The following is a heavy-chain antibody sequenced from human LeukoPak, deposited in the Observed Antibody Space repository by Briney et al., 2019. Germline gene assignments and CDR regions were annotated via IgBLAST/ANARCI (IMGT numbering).Heavy chain of an antibody. Sequence: SETLSLTCTVSGVSFSNSNFYWGWIRRPPGKGPEFIGSMHYSGSTYYNPSPKSRVAVFVDTSKNQFSLNLRFVTDADTAVYYCARGVYCSSASCYWDWGQGTLVTVSS. D-gene: IGHD2-2*01. CDR2: MHYSGST. CDR3: ARGVYCSSASCYWD. CDR1: GVSFSNSNFY. J-gene: IGHJ4*02. V-gene: IGHV4-39*02.